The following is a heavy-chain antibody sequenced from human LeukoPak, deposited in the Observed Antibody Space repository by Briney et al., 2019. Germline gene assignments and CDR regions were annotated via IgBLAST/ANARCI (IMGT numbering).Heavy chain of an antibody. CDR3: ARGFAYYYDSSGYYYDY. CDR1: GGSISSGGYY. J-gene: IGHJ4*02. CDR2: IYYSGST. Sequence: PSQTLSLTFTVSGGSISSGGYYWSWIRPHPGKGLEWIGYIYYSGSTYYNPSLKSRVTISVDTSKNQFSLKLSSVTAADTAVYYCARGFAYYYDSSGYYYDYWGQGTLVTVSS. V-gene: IGHV4-31*03. D-gene: IGHD3-22*01.